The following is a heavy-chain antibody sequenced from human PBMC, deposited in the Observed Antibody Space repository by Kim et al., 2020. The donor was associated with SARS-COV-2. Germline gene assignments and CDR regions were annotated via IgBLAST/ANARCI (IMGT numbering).Heavy chain of an antibody. CDR2: ISSSSSTI. CDR3: ARRGCSGGSCYPRLDY. D-gene: IGHD2-15*01. J-gene: IGHJ4*02. CDR1: GFTFSSYS. V-gene: IGHV3-48*02. Sequence: GGSLRLSCAASGFTFSSYSMNWVRQAPGKGLEWVSYISSSSSTIYYADSVKGRFTISRDNAKNSLYLQMNSLRDEDTAVYYCARRGCSGGSCYPRLDYWGQGTLVTVSS.